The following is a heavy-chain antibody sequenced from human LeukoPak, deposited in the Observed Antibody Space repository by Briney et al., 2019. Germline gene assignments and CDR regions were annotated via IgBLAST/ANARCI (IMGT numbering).Heavy chain of an antibody. CDR3: ARDVRGSSSYYYYFYYMDV. CDR1: GYTFTDYY. J-gene: IGHJ6*03. D-gene: IGHD6-6*01. Sequence: ASVKISCKASGYTFTDYYMHWVQQAPGKGLEWMGRVDPEDGETIYAEKFQGRVTITADTSTDTAYMELSSLRSEDTAVYYCARDVRGSSSYYYYFYYMDVWGKGITVTVSS. CDR2: VDPEDGET. V-gene: IGHV1-69-2*01.